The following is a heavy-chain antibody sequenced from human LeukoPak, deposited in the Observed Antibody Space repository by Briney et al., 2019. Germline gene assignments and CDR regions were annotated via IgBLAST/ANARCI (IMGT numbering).Heavy chain of an antibody. Sequence: GGSLRLSCAASGFTFSSYNMNWVRQAPGKGLEWVSSITSSSSYIYYADSVKGRFTISRDNAKNSLFLQMNSLTAEDTAVYYCAKVGSSYHLSHAFDIWGQGTMVTVSS. D-gene: IGHD6-13*01. J-gene: IGHJ3*02. CDR2: ITSSSSYI. V-gene: IGHV3-21*04. CDR3: AKVGSSYHLSHAFDI. CDR1: GFTFSSYN.